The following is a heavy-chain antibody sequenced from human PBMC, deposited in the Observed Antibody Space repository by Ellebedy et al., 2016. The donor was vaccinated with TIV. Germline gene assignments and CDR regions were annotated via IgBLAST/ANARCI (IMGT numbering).Heavy chain of an antibody. CDR1: GGSIMSGGYY. CDR2: IYYTGTT. D-gene: IGHD2-15*01. Sequence: SETLSLTXTVSGGSIMSGGYYWCWIRQHPGKGLEWIGYIYYTGTTYYNPYLKSRVTISVDTSKNQFSLKLSSVTAADTAVYYCARDGGYCSGGSCPVDYWGQGTLVTVSS. CDR3: ARDGGYCSGGSCPVDY. V-gene: IGHV4-31*03. J-gene: IGHJ4*02.